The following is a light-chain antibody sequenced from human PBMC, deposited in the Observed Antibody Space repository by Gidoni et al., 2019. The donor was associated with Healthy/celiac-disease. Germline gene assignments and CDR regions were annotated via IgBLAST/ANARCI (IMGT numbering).Light chain of an antibody. Sequence: DIQMTQSPSSLSASVGDRVTITCQASQDISNYLNWYQQKPGKAPKLLIYDASKLETGVPSRFSGSGSGTDFTFTISSLQPEDIATYYCQQYDNRPPWTFGQGTKLEIK. CDR1: QDISNY. V-gene: IGKV1-33*01. CDR3: QQYDNRPPWT. CDR2: DAS. J-gene: IGKJ2*02.